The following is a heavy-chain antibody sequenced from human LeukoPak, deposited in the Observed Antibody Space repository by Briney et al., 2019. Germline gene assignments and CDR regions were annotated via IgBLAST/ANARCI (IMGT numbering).Heavy chain of an antibody. D-gene: IGHD4-17*01. CDR2: IYSNGIS. Sequence: PSETLSLTCTVSGGSISSYYWSWIRQPAGKGLEWLGRIYSNGISYYNPSLKSRVTMSVDTSKNHFSLKLTSVTAADAAVYYCARGNGEATREAFDIWGLGTMVTVSS. CDR3: ARGNGEATREAFDI. V-gene: IGHV4-4*07. CDR1: GGSISSYY. J-gene: IGHJ3*02.